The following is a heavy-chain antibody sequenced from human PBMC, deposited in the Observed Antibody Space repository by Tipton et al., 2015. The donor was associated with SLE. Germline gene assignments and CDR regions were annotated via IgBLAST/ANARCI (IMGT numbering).Heavy chain of an antibody. CDR1: GESLSGHY. D-gene: IGHD6-19*01. CDR2: INHSGRI. V-gene: IGHV4-34*01. J-gene: IGHJ4*02. CDR3: ASFLWYNSGSFED. Sequence: TLSLTCTVYGESLSGHYWVWIRQPPGKGLEWIGDINHSGRIDYNPSLMSRVTISEATSKNQFSLTLTSVTAADTAVYYCASFLWYNSGSFEDWSQGMLVTASP.